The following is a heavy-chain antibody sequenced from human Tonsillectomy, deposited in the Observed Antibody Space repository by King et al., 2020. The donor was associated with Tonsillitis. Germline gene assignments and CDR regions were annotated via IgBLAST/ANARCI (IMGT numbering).Heavy chain of an antibody. Sequence: QLQESGPGLVKPSETLSLTCTVSGGSISSYYWSWIRQPPGKGLEWIGYIYYSGSTNYNPSLKSRVTISVDTSKNQFSLKLSSVTAADTAVYYCARDGDGYSPAPDYYYYMDVWGNGTTVTVSS. J-gene: IGHJ6*03. D-gene: IGHD5-24*01. CDR2: IYYSGST. CDR1: GGSISSYY. V-gene: IGHV4-59*01. CDR3: ARDGDGYSPAPDYYYYMDV.